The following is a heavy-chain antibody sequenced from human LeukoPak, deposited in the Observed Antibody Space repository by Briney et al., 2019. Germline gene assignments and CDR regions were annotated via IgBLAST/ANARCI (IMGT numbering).Heavy chain of an antibody. D-gene: IGHD1-26*01. J-gene: IGHJ4*02. V-gene: IGHV4-38-2*02. CDR3: ARVVGATKGYFDY. CDR1: GYSNSSGYY. Sequence: PSETLSLTCTVSGYSNSSGYYWGWIRQPPGKGLEWIGSIYHSGSTYYNPSFKSRVTISVDTSKNQFSLKLSSVTAADTAVYYCARVVGATKGYFDYWGQGPLVTVSS. CDR2: IYHSGST.